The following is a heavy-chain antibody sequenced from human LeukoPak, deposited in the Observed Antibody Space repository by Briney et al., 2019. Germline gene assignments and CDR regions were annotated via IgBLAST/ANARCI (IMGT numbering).Heavy chain of an antibody. CDR1: GFTFSSYE. Sequence: GESLRLSCAASGFTFSSYEMNGVRQAPGEGLEWVSYISSSGSTVYYADSVKGRFTISRDNAKNSLYLQMNSLRAEDTAVYYCARLLAEYCSGGSCYPAEGYGMDVWGQGTTVTVSS. CDR2: ISSSGSTV. J-gene: IGHJ6*02. CDR3: ARLLAEYCSGGSCYPAEGYGMDV. D-gene: IGHD2-15*01. V-gene: IGHV3-48*03.